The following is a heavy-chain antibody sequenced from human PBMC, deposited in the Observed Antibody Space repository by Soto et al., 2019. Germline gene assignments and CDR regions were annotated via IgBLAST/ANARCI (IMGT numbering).Heavy chain of an antibody. Sequence: DVQLLAAGGGMGQPGGYLRLSCVASGFIFNNYDMSWVRQAPGKGLQWVAGISGSGARSHYSTSVEGRFTISRDNSKTTLSLHMNSLRVDHSAVYYCAKYVSHGSGTYSTLGFLDYWGQRTRVIVSA. CDR1: GFIFNNYD. V-gene: IGHV3-23*01. CDR3: AKYVSHGSGTYSTLGFLDY. D-gene: IGHD3-10*01. CDR2: ISGSGARS. J-gene: IGHJ4*02.